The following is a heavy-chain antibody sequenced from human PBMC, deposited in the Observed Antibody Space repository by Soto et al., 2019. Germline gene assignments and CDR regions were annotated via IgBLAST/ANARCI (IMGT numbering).Heavy chain of an antibody. CDR2: ITSSSTGI. CDR3: VRDTGFYDDAGQKYYYGMDV. V-gene: IGHV3-21*01. D-gene: IGHD3-22*01. J-gene: IGHJ6*02. Sequence: QLVESGGGLVKPGGSLRLSCAASGFTFSGYTMNWVRLAPGTGLEWVSSITSSSTGIYYADSVKGRFTISRDNAENSLFLQMNSLRAEDTAVYYCVRDTGFYDDAGQKYYYGMDVWGQGTTVTVS. CDR1: GFTFSGYT.